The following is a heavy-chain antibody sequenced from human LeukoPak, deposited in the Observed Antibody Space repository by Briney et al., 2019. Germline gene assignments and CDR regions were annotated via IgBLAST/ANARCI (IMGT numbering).Heavy chain of an antibody. D-gene: IGHD6-13*01. CDR1: GFTFSSYA. Sequence: GGSLRLSCAASGFTFSSYAMSWVRQAPGKGLEWVAVISYDGSKKYYADSVKGRFTISRDNSKNTLYLQMNSLRAEDTAVYYCAKVSYAAAAGEHDYWGQGTLVTVSS. V-gene: IGHV3-30*18. CDR3: AKVSYAAAAGEHDY. J-gene: IGHJ4*02. CDR2: ISYDGSKK.